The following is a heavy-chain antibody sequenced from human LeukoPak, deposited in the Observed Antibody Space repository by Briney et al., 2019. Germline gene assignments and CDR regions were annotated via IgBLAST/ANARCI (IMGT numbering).Heavy chain of an antibody. CDR1: GGSISSYY. D-gene: IGHD1-1*01. CDR3: AREAERRIVN. J-gene: IGHJ4*02. V-gene: IGHV4-59*12. CDR2: IFYTGST. Sequence: SETLSLTCTVSGGSISSYYWSWIRQPPGKGREWIGNIFYTGSTKYNPSLKSRVTISVDTSKNQFSLKLSSVTAADTAVYFCAREAERRIVNWGRGTLVTVSS.